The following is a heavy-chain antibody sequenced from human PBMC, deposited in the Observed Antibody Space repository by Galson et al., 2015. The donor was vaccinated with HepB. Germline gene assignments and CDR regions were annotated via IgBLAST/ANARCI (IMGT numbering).Heavy chain of an antibody. CDR1: GFTFSDYY. J-gene: IGHJ5*02. Sequence: SLRLSCAASGFTFSDYYMNWIRQAPGKGLEWVSYISSSGSTIYYADSVKGRFTISRDNAKNSLFLQMNSLRAEDTAVYYCARDWSDYYGSGSYAWFDPWGQGTLVTVSS. CDR2: ISSSGSTI. D-gene: IGHD3-10*01. CDR3: ARDWSDYYGSGSYAWFDP. V-gene: IGHV3-11*01.